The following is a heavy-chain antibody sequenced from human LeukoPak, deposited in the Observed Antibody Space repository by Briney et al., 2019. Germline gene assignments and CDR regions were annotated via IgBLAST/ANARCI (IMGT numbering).Heavy chain of an antibody. CDR2: INPNSGGT. V-gene: IGHV1-2*02. CDR1: GYTFTGYY. J-gene: IGHJ6*02. D-gene: IGHD3-10*01. Sequence: SVKVSCKASGYTFTGYYMHWVRQAPGQGLEWMGWINPNSGGTNYAQKFQGRVTMTRDTSISTAYMELSRLRSDDTAVYYCARVRVRGVLPYYYYYGMDVWGQGTTVTVSS. CDR3: ARVRVRGVLPYYYYYGMDV.